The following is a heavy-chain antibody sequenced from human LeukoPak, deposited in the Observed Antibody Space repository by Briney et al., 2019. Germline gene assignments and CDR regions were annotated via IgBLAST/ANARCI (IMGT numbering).Heavy chain of an antibody. D-gene: IGHD5-24*01. Sequence: NPGGSLRLSCAASGFTFSSYAMSWVRQAPGEGLEWVSAISGSGGSTYYADSVKGRFTISRDNSKNTLYLQMNSLRAEDTAVYYCARDRLGDGYNYLDYWGQGTLVTVSS. CDR2: ISGSGGST. V-gene: IGHV3-23*01. CDR3: ARDRLGDGYNYLDY. J-gene: IGHJ4*02. CDR1: GFTFSSYA.